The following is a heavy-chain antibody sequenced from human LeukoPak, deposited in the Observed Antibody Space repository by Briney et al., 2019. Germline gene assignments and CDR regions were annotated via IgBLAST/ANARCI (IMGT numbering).Heavy chain of an antibody. J-gene: IGHJ6*03. CDR2: ISDDGSNK. D-gene: IGHD6-13*01. CDR3: ARPLAAAGTSYYYYYMDV. V-gene: IGHV3-30*03. CDR1: GFTFSYYG. Sequence: GGSLRLSCAASGFTFSYYGMHWVRQAPGKGLEWVAVISDDGSNKYYADSVKGRFTISRDNSKNTLYLQMNSLRAEDTAVYYCARPLAAAGTSYYYYYMDVWGKGTTVTVSS.